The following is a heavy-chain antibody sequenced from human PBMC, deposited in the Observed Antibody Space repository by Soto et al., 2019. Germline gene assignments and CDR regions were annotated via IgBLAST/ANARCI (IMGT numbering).Heavy chain of an antibody. CDR1: GFTVSSNY. CDR3: ASSNYGSGSYDSYYHYGMDV. Sequence: GGSLRLSCAASGFTVSSNYMSWVRQAPGKGLEWVSVIYSGGSTYYADSVKGRFTISRDNSKNTLYLQMNSLRAEDTAVYYCASSNYGSGSYDSYYHYGMDVWGQGTTVTVSS. CDR2: IYSGGST. J-gene: IGHJ6*02. V-gene: IGHV3-66*01. D-gene: IGHD3-10*01.